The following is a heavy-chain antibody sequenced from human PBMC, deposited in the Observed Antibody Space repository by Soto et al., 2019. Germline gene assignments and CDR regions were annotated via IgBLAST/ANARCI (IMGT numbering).Heavy chain of an antibody. V-gene: IGHV4-4*07. CDR3: ARVVAAAYYYGMDV. CDR1: GGSISSYY. CDR2: IYTSGST. Sequence: TVSGGSISSYYWSWIRQPAGKGLEWIGRIYTSGSTNYNPSLKSRVTMSVDTSKNQFSLKLSSVTAADTAVYYCARVVAAAYYYGMDVWGQGTTVTVSS. D-gene: IGHD2-15*01. J-gene: IGHJ6*02.